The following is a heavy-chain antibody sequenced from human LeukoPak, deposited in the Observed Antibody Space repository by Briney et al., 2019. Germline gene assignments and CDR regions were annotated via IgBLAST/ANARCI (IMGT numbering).Heavy chain of an antibody. J-gene: IGHJ4*02. CDR1: GFTVSSNY. D-gene: IGHD5-18*01. V-gene: IGHV3-66*01. Sequence: PGGSLRLSCAASGFTVSSNYMSWVRQAPGKGVEWVSIIYSGGTTYYADSVKGRFTISRDNSKNTLYLQMNSLRAEDTAVYYCAREVLGTAMALGYWGQGTLVTVSS. CDR3: AREVLGTAMALGY. CDR2: IYSGGTT.